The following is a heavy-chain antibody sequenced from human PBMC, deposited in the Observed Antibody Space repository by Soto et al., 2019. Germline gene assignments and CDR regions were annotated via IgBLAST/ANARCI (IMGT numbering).Heavy chain of an antibody. J-gene: IGHJ4*02. D-gene: IGHD1-26*01. V-gene: IGHV4-34*01. CDR3: ARGKGMGIGSPINAY. Sequence: SETLSLTCAVYGGSFSGYYWSWIRQPPGKGLEWIGEINHSGSTNYNPSLKSRVTISVDTSKNQFSLKLSSVTAADTAVYYCARGKGMGIGSPINAYWGQGTLVTVSS. CDR2: INHSGST. CDR1: GGSFSGYY.